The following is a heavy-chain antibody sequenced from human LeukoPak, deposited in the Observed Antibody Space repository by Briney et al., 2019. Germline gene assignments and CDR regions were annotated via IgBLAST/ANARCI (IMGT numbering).Heavy chain of an antibody. Sequence: PGGSLRLSCVASGFSFSSYGMSWVRQAPGKGLEWVSAISGNGGSTYYADSVKGRFTISRDNSKNTLYLQMNSLRAEDTAVYYCVTEVSGSFPTWGQGTLVTVSS. CDR3: VTEVSGSFPT. J-gene: IGHJ4*02. CDR1: GFSFSSYG. V-gene: IGHV3-23*01. D-gene: IGHD1-26*01. CDR2: ISGNGGST.